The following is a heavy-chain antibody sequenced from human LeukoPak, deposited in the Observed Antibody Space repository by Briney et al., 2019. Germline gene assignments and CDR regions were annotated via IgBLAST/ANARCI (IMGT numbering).Heavy chain of an antibody. D-gene: IGHD6-13*01. J-gene: IGHJ4*02. CDR2: IYTSGST. CDR3: ARGGGSSSWYQRGELDY. Sequence: SETLSLTCTVSGGSISSGFYYWSWIRQPAGKGLEWIGRIYTSGSTNYNPSLKSRVSTSVDTSKNQFSLKLSSVTAADTAVYYCARGGGSSSWYQRGELDYWGQGTLVTVSS. V-gene: IGHV4-61*02. CDR1: GGSISSGFYY.